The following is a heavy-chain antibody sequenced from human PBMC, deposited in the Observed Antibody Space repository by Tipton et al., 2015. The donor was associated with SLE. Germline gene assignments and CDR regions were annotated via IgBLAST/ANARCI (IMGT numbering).Heavy chain of an antibody. Sequence: QSGAEATKPGASVKVSCKASGYTFTSYGISWVRQAPGQGLEWMGWISANNGNTNYAQKLQGRVTMTPDTSTSTAYMELRSLRSDDTAVYYCARTSKSGSYIYFDYWGQGALVTVSS. V-gene: IGHV1-18*01. J-gene: IGHJ4*02. D-gene: IGHD1-26*01. CDR1: GYTFTSYG. CDR3: ARTSKSGSYIYFDY. CDR2: ISANNGNT.